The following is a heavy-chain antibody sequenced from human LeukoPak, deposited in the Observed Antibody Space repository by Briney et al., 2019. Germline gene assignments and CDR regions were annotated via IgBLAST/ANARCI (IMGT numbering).Heavy chain of an antibody. D-gene: IGHD1-7*01. Sequence: GTSLRLSRAASGFIFTTYGFHWVRQAPGKGPEWVAVIWSDGSHKFYTDSVKGRFTISRDNSENTLYLQMSSLRVEDTAVYYCTRGQTTYYDYWGQGTLVTVSS. CDR3: TRGQTTYYDY. CDR1: GFIFTTYG. J-gene: IGHJ4*02. V-gene: IGHV3-33*08. CDR2: IWSDGSHK.